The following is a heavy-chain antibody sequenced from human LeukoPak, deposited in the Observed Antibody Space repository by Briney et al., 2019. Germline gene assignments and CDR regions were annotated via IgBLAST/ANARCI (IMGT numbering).Heavy chain of an antibody. J-gene: IGHJ4*02. Sequence: PGGSLRLSCAASGFTFSSYGMNWVRQAPGKGLEWVAVISYDGSNKYYADSVKGRFTISRDNSKNTLYLQMNSLRAEDTAVYYCAKRYGGNFDYWGQGTLVTVSS. CDR3: AKRYGGNFDY. CDR1: GFTFSSYG. D-gene: IGHD4-23*01. V-gene: IGHV3-30*18. CDR2: ISYDGSNK.